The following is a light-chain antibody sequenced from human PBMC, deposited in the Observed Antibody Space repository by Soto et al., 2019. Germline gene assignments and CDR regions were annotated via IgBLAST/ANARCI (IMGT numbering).Light chain of an antibody. J-gene: IGKJ1*01. V-gene: IGKV3-20*01. CDR3: HHYET. CDR2: GAS. CDR1: QSVSRSY. Sequence: EIVLTQSPGTLSLSPGDSATLSCRASQSVSRSYLGWYQQKPVQAPRLLMYGASIRAAGVPDRFSGSGSGTEFTLTISRLEPEDFTVYYCHHYETFGQGTKVDIK.